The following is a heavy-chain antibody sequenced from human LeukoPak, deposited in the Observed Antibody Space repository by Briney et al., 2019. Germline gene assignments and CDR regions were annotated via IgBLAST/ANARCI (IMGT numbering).Heavy chain of an antibody. J-gene: IGHJ4*02. CDR1: GFTFSSYW. CDR2: IKQDGSEK. V-gene: IGHV3-7*01. CDR3: ARGYYYGSGLWAY. D-gene: IGHD3-10*01. Sequence: GSLRLSCAASGFTFSSYWMSWVRQAPGKGLEWVANIKQDGSEKYYVDSVKGRFTISRDNAKNSLYLQMNSLRAEDTAVYYCARGYYYGSGLWAYWGQGTLVTVSS.